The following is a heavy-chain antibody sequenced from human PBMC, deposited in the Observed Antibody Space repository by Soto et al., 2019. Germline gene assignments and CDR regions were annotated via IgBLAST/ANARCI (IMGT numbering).Heavy chain of an antibody. J-gene: IGHJ6*02. CDR2: ISYDGSNK. D-gene: IGHD6-13*01. CDR3: AKSHGYTVPLSYYYGMDV. CDR1: GFIFSSYG. V-gene: IGHV3-30*18. Sequence: QVQLVESGGGVVQPGRSLRLSCAASGFIFSSYGMHWVRQAPGKGLEWVAVISYDGSNKYYADSVKGPFTISRDNSKNTLYLQMNSLRAADTSVYYCAKSHGYTVPLSYYYGMDVWGQGTTVTVSS.